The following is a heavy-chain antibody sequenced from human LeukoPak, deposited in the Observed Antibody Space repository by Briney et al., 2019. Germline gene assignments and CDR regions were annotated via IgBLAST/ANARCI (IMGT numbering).Heavy chain of an antibody. V-gene: IGHV1-2*02. J-gene: IGHJ5*02. CDR2: INPNSGGT. D-gene: IGHD3-10*01. CDR3: AGIVNLRVRGEGWFDP. Sequence: ASVKVSCKASGYTFTGYYMHWVRQAPGQGLEWMGWINPNSGGTNYAQKFQGRVTMTRDTSISTAYMELSRLRSDDTAVYYCAGIVNLRVRGEGWFDPWGQGTLVTVSS. CDR1: GYTFTGYY.